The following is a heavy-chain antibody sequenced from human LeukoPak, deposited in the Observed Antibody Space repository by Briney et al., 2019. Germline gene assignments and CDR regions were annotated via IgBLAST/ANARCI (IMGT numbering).Heavy chain of an antibody. CDR3: ARDYGVPGTTPFFDY. Sequence: GASVKVSCKASGGTFSSYAISWVRQAPGQGLEWMGGIIPIFGTANYAQKFQGRVTITADESTSTAYMELSSLRSEDTAVYYCARDYGVPGTTPFFDYWGQGTLVTVSS. CDR2: IIPIFGTA. J-gene: IGHJ4*02. V-gene: IGHV1-69*13. D-gene: IGHD1-1*01. CDR1: GGTFSSYA.